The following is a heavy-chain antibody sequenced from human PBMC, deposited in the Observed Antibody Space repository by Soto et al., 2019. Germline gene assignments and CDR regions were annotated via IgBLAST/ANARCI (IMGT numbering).Heavy chain of an antibody. V-gene: IGHV1-69*01. J-gene: IGHJ6*02. CDR3: AGARRDDQLRFLEWLSYYGMDV. Sequence: QVQLGQSGAEVNKPGPSVKVSCKASGGTFSSYAISWVRQAPGQGLEWMGGIIHIFGTAYYEQKFQGRVTITADESTSPAYMELSSLKSEDTAVYYCAGARRDDQLRFLEWLSYYGMDVWGQGSTVTVS. CDR2: IIHIFGTA. CDR1: GGTFSSYA. D-gene: IGHD3-3*01.